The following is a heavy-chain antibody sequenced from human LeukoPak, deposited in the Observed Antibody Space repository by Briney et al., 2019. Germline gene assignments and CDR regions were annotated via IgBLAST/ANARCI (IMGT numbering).Heavy chain of an antibody. J-gene: IGHJ4*02. CDR3: ARRTTDFDY. Sequence: SETLSLTCTVSGGSISSSNSYWGWIRQPPGKGLEWIGRIYYRGSYYFNPSLNSRVTISVDTSKSKFSLKLGSVSATDTAVYYCARRTTDFDYWGQGTLVTVSS. D-gene: IGHD1-1*01. CDR2: IYYRGSY. V-gene: IGHV4-39*01. CDR1: GGSISSSNSY.